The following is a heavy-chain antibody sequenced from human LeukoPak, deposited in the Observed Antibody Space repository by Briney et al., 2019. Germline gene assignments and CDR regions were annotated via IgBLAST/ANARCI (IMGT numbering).Heavy chain of an antibody. CDR3: ARAAEQWLTNWFDP. CDR2: INPNSGGT. CDR1: GYTFTGYY. J-gene: IGHJ5*02. V-gene: IGHV1-2*02. D-gene: IGHD6-19*01. Sequence: ASVKVSFKASGYTFTGYYMHWVRQAPGQGLEWMGCINPNSGGTNYAQKFQGRLTMTRDTSISTAYMELSRLRSDDTAVYYCARAAEQWLTNWFDPWGQGTLVTVSS.